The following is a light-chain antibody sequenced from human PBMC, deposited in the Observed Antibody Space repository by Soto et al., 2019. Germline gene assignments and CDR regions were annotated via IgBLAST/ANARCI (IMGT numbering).Light chain of an antibody. CDR3: HHYNKYHVS. J-gene: IGKJ1*01. Sequence: DIQLTQPPPTLSGSVGDRVTITCRASQTISSWLAWYQLKRGKAPKILFYKPSTLTRGASPRFSGRGSETEFTDTISGLQPDDCSSLFCHHYNKYHVSLGHGTKVDSK. V-gene: IGKV1-5*03. CDR2: KPS. CDR1: QTISSW.